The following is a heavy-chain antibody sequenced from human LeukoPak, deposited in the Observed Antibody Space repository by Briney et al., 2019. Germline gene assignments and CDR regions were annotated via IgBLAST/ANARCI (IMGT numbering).Heavy chain of an antibody. J-gene: IGHJ4*01. CDR3: VRDGGYTGGWTYGAGDY. CDR2: ISNDGNEK. V-gene: IGHV3-30*04. CDR1: GFTFSAYV. D-gene: IGHD2-8*02. Sequence: PGGSLRLSCAASGFTFSAYVMHWVRRAPGKGLECVAVISNDGNEKYYADSVKGRFSISRDNSKNTLFLQMSGLRTEDTAVYYCVRDGGYTGGWTYGAGDYWGQGTLVTVSS.